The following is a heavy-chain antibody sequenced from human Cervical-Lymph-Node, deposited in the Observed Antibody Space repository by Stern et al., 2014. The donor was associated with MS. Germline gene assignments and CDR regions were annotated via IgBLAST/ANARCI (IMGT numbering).Heavy chain of an antibody. CDR2: INGGNGDT. D-gene: IGHD4-17*01. CDR3: ARDSVPTTFSWYFDL. J-gene: IGHJ2*01. CDR1: GYTFTTFV. V-gene: IGHV1-3*01. Sequence: QVQIVQSGAAVKKPGASVKVSCKASGYTFTTFVIHWVRQAPGQRLEWMGTINGGNGDTKYSQKFQDRVTITRDTSASTAYMELSSLISEDTAVYYCARDSVPTTFSWYFDLWGRGTLVTVSS.